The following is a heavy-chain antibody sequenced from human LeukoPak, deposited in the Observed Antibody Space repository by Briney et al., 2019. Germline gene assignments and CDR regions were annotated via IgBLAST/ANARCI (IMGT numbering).Heavy chain of an antibody. Sequence: PSETLSLTCTVSGGSISSSSYYWGWIRQPPGKGLEWIGSIYYSGSTYYNPSLKSRVTISVDTSKNQFSLKLSSVTAADTAVYYCARGPSIAAAAIRTYYFDYWGQGTLVTVSS. J-gene: IGHJ4*02. CDR3: ARGPSIAAAAIRTYYFDY. V-gene: IGHV4-39*07. CDR2: IYYSGST. CDR1: GGSISSSSYY. D-gene: IGHD6-13*01.